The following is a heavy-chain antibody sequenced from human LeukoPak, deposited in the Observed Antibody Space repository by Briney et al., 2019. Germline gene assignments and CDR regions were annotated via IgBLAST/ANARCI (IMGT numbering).Heavy chain of an antibody. D-gene: IGHD6-13*01. CDR1: GFTFSSYW. J-gene: IGHJ4*02. Sequence: GGSLRLSCAASGFTFSSYWMSWVRQAPGKGLEWVANIKQDGSEKYYVDSVKGRFTISRDNAKNSLYLQMNSLRAEDTAVYYCARGSSSSWYYFDYWGQGTLVTVSS. CDR3: ARGSSSSWYYFDY. CDR2: IKQDGSEK. V-gene: IGHV3-7*01.